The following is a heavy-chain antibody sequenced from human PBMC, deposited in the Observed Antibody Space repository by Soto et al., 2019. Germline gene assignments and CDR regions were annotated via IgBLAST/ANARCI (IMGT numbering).Heavy chain of an antibody. D-gene: IGHD2-2*01. CDR1: GFTFSSYG. CDR3: ARERGYCSSTSCYRGRHNPRRGSSALDY. Sequence: GGSLRLSCAASGFTFSSYGMHWVRQAPGKGLEWVAVIWYDGSNKYYADSVKGRFTISRDNSKNTLYLQMNSLRAEDTAVYYCARERGYCSSTSCYRGRHNPRRGSSALDYWGQGTLVTVSS. V-gene: IGHV3-33*01. J-gene: IGHJ4*02. CDR2: IWYDGSNK.